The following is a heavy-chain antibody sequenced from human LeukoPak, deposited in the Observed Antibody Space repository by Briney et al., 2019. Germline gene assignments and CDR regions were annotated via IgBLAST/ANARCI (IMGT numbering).Heavy chain of an antibody. V-gene: IGHV4-61*01. CDR3: ARGVGLIAVAGTDYYYYYGMDV. CDR1: GGSVSSGSYY. D-gene: IGHD6-19*01. CDR2: IYYSGGT. Sequence: PSETLSLTCTVSGGSVSSGSYYWSWIRQPPGKGLEWIGYIYYSGGTNYNPSLKSRVTISVDTSKNQFSLKLSSVTAADTAVYYCARGVGLIAVAGTDYYYYYGMDVWGQGTTVTVSS. J-gene: IGHJ6*02.